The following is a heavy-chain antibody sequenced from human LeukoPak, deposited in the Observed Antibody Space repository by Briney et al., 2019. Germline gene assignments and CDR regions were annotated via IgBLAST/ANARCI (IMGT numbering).Heavy chain of an antibody. CDR3: ARGYYYVSGSYSFFDY. V-gene: IGHV4-34*01. CDR1: GGSFSSYY. Sequence: SETLSLTCAVYGGSFSSYYWGWIRQPPGKGLECIGTIYYTGTTYYNPSLKSRVTISVDTSKNQFSLKLSSVTAADTAVYYCARGYYYVSGSYSFFDYWGQGTLVTVSS. D-gene: IGHD3-10*01. CDR2: IYYTGTT. J-gene: IGHJ4*02.